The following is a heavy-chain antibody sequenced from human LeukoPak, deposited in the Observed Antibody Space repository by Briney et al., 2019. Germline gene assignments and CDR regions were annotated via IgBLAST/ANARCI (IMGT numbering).Heavy chain of an antibody. CDR2: IYTSGST. CDR3: ARDARGYSGYDSPHYYYYYYMDV. D-gene: IGHD5-12*01. CDR1: GGSISSGSYY. V-gene: IGHV4-61*02. J-gene: IGHJ6*03. Sequence: SETLSLTCTLSGGSISSGSYYWSWIRQPAGKGLGWIGGIYTSGSTNYNPSLKSRVTMSADTSKNQFSLKLSSVTAADTAVYYCARDARGYSGYDSPHYYYYYYMDVWGKGTTVTISS.